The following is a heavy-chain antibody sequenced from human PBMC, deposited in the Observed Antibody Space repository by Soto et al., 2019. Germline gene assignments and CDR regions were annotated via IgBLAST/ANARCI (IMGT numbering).Heavy chain of an antibody. D-gene: IGHD2-15*01. CDR1: GFSFDDYA. CDR3: VKGAWYCSGGSCLNWFDP. J-gene: IGHJ5*02. V-gene: IGHV3-9*01. CDR2: ISWNSGSS. Sequence: EVQLVESGGGLVQPGRSLRLSCAASGFSFDDYAMHWVRQGPGKGLEWVSGISWNSGSSAYADSVKGRFTISRDSAKNSLYLQMNSLRAEDTALYYCVKGAWYCSGGSCLNWFDPWCQGTLVTVSS.